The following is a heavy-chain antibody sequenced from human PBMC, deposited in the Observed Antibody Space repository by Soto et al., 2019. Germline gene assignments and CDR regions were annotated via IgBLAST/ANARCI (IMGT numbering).Heavy chain of an antibody. CDR1: GFTFSSYG. D-gene: IGHD2-15*01. CDR3: ARGGLRGYYYYGMDV. Sequence: PGGSLRLSCATSGFTFSSYGMHWVRQAPGKGLEWVAVIWYDGSNKYYADSVKGRFTISRDNSKNTLYLQMNSLRAEDTAVYYCARGGLRGYYYYGMDVWGQGTTVTVSS. J-gene: IGHJ6*02. CDR2: IWYDGSNK. V-gene: IGHV3-33*01.